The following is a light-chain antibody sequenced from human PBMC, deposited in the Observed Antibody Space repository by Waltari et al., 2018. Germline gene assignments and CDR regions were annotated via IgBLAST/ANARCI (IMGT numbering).Light chain of an antibody. CDR2: AAS. CDR1: QGINNY. Sequence: QLTQSPSFLSASVWDRVTVTCRASQGINNYFAWYQQKPGKAHKLLIYAASLLYTGVPSRFTGSGSGTEFTLTIISLQPEDFATYYCQQLNTYPQTFGGGTKVEIK. V-gene: IGKV1-9*01. J-gene: IGKJ4*01. CDR3: QQLNTYPQT.